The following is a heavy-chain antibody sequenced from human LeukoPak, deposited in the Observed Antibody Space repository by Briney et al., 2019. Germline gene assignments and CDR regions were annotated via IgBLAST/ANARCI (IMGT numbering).Heavy chain of an antibody. V-gene: IGHV4-34*01. J-gene: IGHJ4*02. D-gene: IGHD3-22*01. CDR1: GGSFSGYY. Sequence: SETLSLTCAVYGGSFSGYYWSWIRQPPGKGLEWIGEINHSGGTNYNPSLKSRVTISVDTSKNQFSLKLSSVTAADTAVYYCARAVTMIVVDNFDYWGQGTLVTVSS. CDR3: ARAVTMIVVDNFDY. CDR2: INHSGGT.